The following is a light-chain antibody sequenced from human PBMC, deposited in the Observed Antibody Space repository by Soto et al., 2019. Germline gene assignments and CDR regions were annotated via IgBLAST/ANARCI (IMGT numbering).Light chain of an antibody. J-gene: IGLJ1*01. CDR2: RNN. CDR1: SSNIGSNY. CDR3: CSYAGTRTSWV. V-gene: IGLV1-47*01. Sequence: QSVLTQPPSASGTPGQRVTISCSGSSSNIGSNYVYWYQQLPGTAPKLLIYRNNQRPSGVPDRFSGSKSGTSASLTISGLQAEDEADYHCCSYAGTRTSWVFGTGTQLTVL.